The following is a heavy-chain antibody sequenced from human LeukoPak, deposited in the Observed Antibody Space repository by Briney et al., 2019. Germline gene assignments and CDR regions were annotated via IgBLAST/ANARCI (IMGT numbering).Heavy chain of an antibody. J-gene: IGHJ3*02. CDR1: GFTFDYSA. CDR2: ISWNSVSI. CDR3: AKGVVIGAFDI. D-gene: IGHD3-3*01. Sequence: GGSRRLSCAPCGFTFDYSALRGGRPPREGGVGWVSGISWNSVSIGSADSVKGRFTISRDNAKNSLYLQMNSLRAEVTALYYCAKGVVIGAFDIWGQGTMVTLSS. V-gene: IGHV3-9*01.